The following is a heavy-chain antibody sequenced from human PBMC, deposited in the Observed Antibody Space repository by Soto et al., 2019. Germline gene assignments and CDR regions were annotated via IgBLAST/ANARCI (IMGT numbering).Heavy chain of an antibody. D-gene: IGHD2-2*01. CDR3: ARVGYCISTSCYPFDY. CDR2: ISAYNGNT. J-gene: IGHJ4*02. CDR1: GYTFTSYG. V-gene: IGHV1-18*01. Sequence: ASVKVSCKASGYTFTSYGISWVRQAPGQGLEWMGWISAYNGNTNYAQKLQGRVTMTTDTSTSTAYMELRSLRSDDTAVYYCARVGYCISTSCYPFDYWGQGTRVTVSS.